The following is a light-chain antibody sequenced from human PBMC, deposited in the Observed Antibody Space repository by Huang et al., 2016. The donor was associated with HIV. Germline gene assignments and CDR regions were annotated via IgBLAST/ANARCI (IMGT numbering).Light chain of an antibody. CDR3: QQRSNWPPFT. V-gene: IGKV3-11*01. CDR1: QKINTY. J-gene: IGKJ3*01. Sequence: EILLTQSPATLSLSPGERATLSCKPSQKINTYLAWYQQKPGQAPRLLIYDASTRAPDTPARFRGSGSGTDFTLTITNLEPEDFAVYFCQQRSNWPPFTFGPGTKVDRK. CDR2: DAS.